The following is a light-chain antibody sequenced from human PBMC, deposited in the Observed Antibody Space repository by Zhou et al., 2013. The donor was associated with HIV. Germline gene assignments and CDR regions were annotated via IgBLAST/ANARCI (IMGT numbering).Light chain of an antibody. CDR2: DIS. CDR3: QQRSNWPPDAS. CDR1: QSVRNN. V-gene: IGKV3-11*01. J-gene: IGKJ2*03. Sequence: EIVLTQSPATLSLSPGERATLSCRASQSVRNNLVWYQQKAGQAPRLLMYDISKRATGIPARFSGSGSGTDFTLTISYLQPEDFAVYFCQQRSNWPPDASFGQGTKLDLK.